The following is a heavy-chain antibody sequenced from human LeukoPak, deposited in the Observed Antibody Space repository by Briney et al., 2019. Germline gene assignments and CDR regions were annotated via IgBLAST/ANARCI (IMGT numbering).Heavy chain of an antibody. D-gene: IGHD3-10*01. J-gene: IGHJ5*02. CDR1: GFIISDFY. CDR2: SSTSGSTI. Sequence: GGSLRLSCAASGFIISDFYMSWIRQAPGKGLEWVSYSSTSGSTISYPDSVKGRFTISRDNAKNSLYLEMNSLRAEDTAVYYCARESYYYGSGAFDPWGQGTLVTVSS. CDR3: ARESYYYGSGAFDP. V-gene: IGHV3-11*01.